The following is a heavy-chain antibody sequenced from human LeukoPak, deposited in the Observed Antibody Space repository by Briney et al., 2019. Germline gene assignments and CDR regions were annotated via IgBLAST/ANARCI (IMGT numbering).Heavy chain of an antibody. Sequence: PSETLSLTCAVSGYSISSGYYWGWLRQPPGQGLEWIGSIYHSGSTYYNPSLKSRVTISVDTSKNQFSLKLSSVTAADTAVYYCARSPMVRGLTFDYWGQGTLVTVSS. CDR1: GYSISSGYY. D-gene: IGHD3-10*01. CDR2: IYHSGST. J-gene: IGHJ4*02. V-gene: IGHV4-38-2*01. CDR3: ARSPMVRGLTFDY.